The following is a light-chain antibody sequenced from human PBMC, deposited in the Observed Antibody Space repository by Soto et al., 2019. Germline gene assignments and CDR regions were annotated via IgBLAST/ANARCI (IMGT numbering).Light chain of an antibody. Sequence: LAQPASVSGSPGQSVTISCTGPRSDIGDSNFISWYQHSPGKAPRLLIYEVNNRPSGVSKRFSGSKAGNTASLTISGLLDDDEADYFCASFRSGTILVFGGGTKVTVL. CDR1: RSDIGDSNF. CDR2: EVN. J-gene: IGLJ1*01. CDR3: ASFRSGTILV. V-gene: IGLV2-14*01.